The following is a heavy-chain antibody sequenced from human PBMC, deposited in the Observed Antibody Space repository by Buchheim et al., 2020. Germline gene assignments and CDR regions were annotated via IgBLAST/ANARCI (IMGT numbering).Heavy chain of an antibody. Sequence: EVQLVESGGGLVQPGGSLRLSCAASGFTFSSYSMNWVRQAPGKGLEWVSYISSSSSTIYYADSVKGRFTISRDNAKTPLYLQMNSLRAEDTAVYYCARELGYYYDSSGYYYPGWFDPWGQGTL. V-gene: IGHV3-48*01. D-gene: IGHD3-22*01. CDR3: ARELGYYYDSSGYYYPGWFDP. J-gene: IGHJ5*02. CDR2: ISSSSSTI. CDR1: GFTFSSYS.